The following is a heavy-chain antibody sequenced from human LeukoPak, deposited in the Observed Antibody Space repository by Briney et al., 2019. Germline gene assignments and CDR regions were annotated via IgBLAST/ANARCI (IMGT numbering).Heavy chain of an antibody. V-gene: IGHV4-59*01. Sequence: SETLSLTCSVSDDSITMYYWTCIRQPPGQGLEWIGYVDDTGSTNFNPSLNRRVSISRDTTKNLFSLRLRSVTAADPAVYFCARGRVSSSTWYSTYYYSFYMDVWGKGTTVTVSS. CDR2: VDDTGST. CDR3: ARGRVSSSTWYSTYYYSFYMDV. J-gene: IGHJ6*03. D-gene: IGHD1-1*01. CDR1: DDSITMYY.